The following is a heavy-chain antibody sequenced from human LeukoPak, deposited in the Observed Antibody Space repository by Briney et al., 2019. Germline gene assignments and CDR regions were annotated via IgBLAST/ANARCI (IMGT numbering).Heavy chain of an antibody. V-gene: IGHV4-34*01. CDR1: GGSFSGYY. CDR3: ARSGGTSARVNALDI. D-gene: IGHD2-15*01. CDR2: INHSGST. J-gene: IGHJ3*02. Sequence: PPETLSLTCAVYGGSFSGYYWSWIRQPPGKGLEWIGEINHSGSTNYNPSLKSRVTISVDTSKNQFSLKLSSVTAADTAVYYCARSGGTSARVNALDIWGQGTMVTVSS.